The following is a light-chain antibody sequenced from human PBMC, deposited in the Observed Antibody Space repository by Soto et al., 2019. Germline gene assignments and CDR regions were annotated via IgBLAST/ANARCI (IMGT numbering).Light chain of an antibody. J-gene: IGLJ3*02. CDR1: YSNIGTNT. CDR3: AAWDGSLNVVL. Sequence: QSVLTQPPSASGTPGQRVTISCSGSYSNIGTNTVNWYQQLPGAAPKLLIYNENQRPSGVPDRFSGYKSGTSASLAIGGLQSEDEADYYCAAWDGSLNVVLFGGGTKLTVL. CDR2: NEN. V-gene: IGLV1-44*01.